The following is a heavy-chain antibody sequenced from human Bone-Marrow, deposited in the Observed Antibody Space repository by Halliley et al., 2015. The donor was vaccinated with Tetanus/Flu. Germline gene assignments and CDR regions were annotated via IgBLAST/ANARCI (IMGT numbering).Heavy chain of an antibody. J-gene: IGHJ4*02. CDR3: ARVGDGYDSTGSPIYYFDY. D-gene: IGHD3-22*01. CDR2: ISHTGST. V-gene: IGHV4-34*01. Sequence: ISHTGSTNYTPSLKSRLTISVDPSKPQFSLKLSSVTAADTSVYFCARVGDGYDSTGSPIYYFDYWGQGTLVTVSS.